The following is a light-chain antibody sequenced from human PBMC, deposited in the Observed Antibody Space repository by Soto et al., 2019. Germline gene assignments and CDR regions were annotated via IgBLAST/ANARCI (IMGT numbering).Light chain of an antibody. V-gene: IGKV1-5*03. CDR2: KAS. CDR3: QHYNSYSEA. CDR1: QTISSW. Sequence: DIQMTQSPSTLSGSVGDRVTITCRASQTISSWLAWYQQKPGKAPKLLIYKASTLKSGVPSRFSGSGSVTEFTLTISSLQPDDFATYYYQHYNSYSEAFVQGTKVELK. J-gene: IGKJ1*01.